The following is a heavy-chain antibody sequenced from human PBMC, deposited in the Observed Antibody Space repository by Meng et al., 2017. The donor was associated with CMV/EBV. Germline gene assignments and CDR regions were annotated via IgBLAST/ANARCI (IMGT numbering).Heavy chain of an antibody. J-gene: IGHJ4*02. V-gene: IGHV3-53*01. CDR2: IYNDDST. D-gene: IGHD3-16*02. Sequence: GGSLKISCATSGFTVSGNHMSWVRQAPGKGLEWISVIYNDDSTHYVDSVKGRFTISRDDSKNTLYLQMNSLRAEDTAVYYCSYRYYFDYWGQGTMVTVSS. CDR1: GFTVSGNH. CDR3: SYRYYFDY.